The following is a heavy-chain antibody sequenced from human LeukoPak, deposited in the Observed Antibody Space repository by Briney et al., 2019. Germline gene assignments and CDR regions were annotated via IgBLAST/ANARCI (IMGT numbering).Heavy chain of an antibody. J-gene: IGHJ4*02. CDR2: IKRDGSEK. V-gene: IGHV3-7*01. CDR1: GITFRSYW. D-gene: IGHD6-19*01. Sequence: PGGSLRLSCAASGITFRSYWMSWVRQAPGKGLEWVANIKRDGSEKFYVDSVKGRFTISRDNAKNSLYLQMNSLRADDTAVYYCARDDGDSSGWYFDYWGQGTLVTVSS. CDR3: ARDDGDSSGWYFDY.